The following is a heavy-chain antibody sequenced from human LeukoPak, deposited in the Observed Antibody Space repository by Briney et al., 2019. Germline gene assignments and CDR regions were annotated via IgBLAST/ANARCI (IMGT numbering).Heavy chain of an antibody. Sequence: SETLSLTCTVSGYSISSGYYWSWIRQTPGEGLQWIGGIKHSGSTDFNPSLKSRVTMSIDTSKNQFSLKLTSVTAADTALYYCARGILGKGYFDLWGRDTLVTVSS. CDR1: GYSISSGYY. CDR3: ARGILGKGYFDL. V-gene: IGHV4-38-2*02. CDR2: IKHSGST. D-gene: IGHD3-3*01. J-gene: IGHJ2*01.